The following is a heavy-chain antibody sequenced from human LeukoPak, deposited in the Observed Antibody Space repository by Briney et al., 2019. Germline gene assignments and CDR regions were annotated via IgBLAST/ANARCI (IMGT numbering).Heavy chain of an antibody. CDR3: ARRRGTKYDTGGNWFDP. D-gene: IGHD3-16*01. J-gene: IGHJ5*02. Sequence: GESLKISCKGSGYSFTSYWIGWVRQMPGKGLEWMGSIYPGDSDTRYSPSFQGQVTISADKSITTAYLQWSSLKASDTALYYCARRRGTKYDTGGNWFDPWGQGTLVTVSS. V-gene: IGHV5-51*01. CDR1: GYSFTSYW. CDR2: IYPGDSDT.